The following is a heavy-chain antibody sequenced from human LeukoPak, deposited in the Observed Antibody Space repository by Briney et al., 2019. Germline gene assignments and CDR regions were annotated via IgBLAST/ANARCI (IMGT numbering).Heavy chain of an antibody. J-gene: IGHJ4*02. D-gene: IGHD3-3*01. Sequence: GGSLRLSCAASGFTFSSYSMNWVRQAPGKGLEWVSYISSSSSTIYYADSVKGRFTISRDNAKNSPYLQMNSLRAEDTAVYYCARVATIFGVAIDYWGQGTLVTVSS. CDR2: ISSSSSTI. CDR3: ARVATIFGVAIDY. V-gene: IGHV3-48*01. CDR1: GFTFSSYS.